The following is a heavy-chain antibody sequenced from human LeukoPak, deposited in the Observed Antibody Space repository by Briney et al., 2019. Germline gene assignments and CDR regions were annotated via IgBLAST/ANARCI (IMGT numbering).Heavy chain of an antibody. CDR1: GFTFSNDA. CDR3: ARDFLSGYPSYPDY. V-gene: IGHV3-30*04. J-gene: IGHJ4*01. CDR2: TSYDGTAI. Sequence: PGGSLRLSCAGSGFTFSNDAMHWVRQAPGKGLEWVAVTSYDGTAIYYADSVKGRFTISKDNSRNTLYLQMNSLRVEDTAVYYCARDFLSGYPSYPDYWSHGTLVTVSP. D-gene: IGHD3-9*01.